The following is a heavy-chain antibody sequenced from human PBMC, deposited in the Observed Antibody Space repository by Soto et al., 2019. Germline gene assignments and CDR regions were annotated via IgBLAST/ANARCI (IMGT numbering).Heavy chain of an antibody. CDR3: VRERGYDSVWVTRWFDP. CDR1: GDSVSSNSAA. V-gene: IGHV6-1*01. Sequence: SQTLSLTCGISGDSVSSNSAAWNWIRQSPSRGLEWLGRTYYRSKWNNDYAVSVKSRITINPDTSKNQFSLHLNSVTPEDTAVYYCVRERGYDSVWVTRWFDPWGQGTLVTVSS. CDR2: TYYRSKWNN. J-gene: IGHJ5*02. D-gene: IGHD2-15*01.